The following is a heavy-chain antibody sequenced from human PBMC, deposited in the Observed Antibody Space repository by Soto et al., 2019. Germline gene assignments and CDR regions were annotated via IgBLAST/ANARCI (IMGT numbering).Heavy chain of an antibody. D-gene: IGHD2-15*01. J-gene: IGHJ4*02. V-gene: IGHV3-7*01. CDR1: GFSFSSHW. CDR3: ARDGVDAGLYFDY. Sequence: EVQLVESGGGLVLPGGSLRLSCAASGFSFSSHWMCWVRQAPGKGLEGVATINQAGNEKYYVDSVKGRFTVSRDNAKNLLYLQVSSLRGEDTALYYCARDGVDAGLYFDYWGQGALVTVSS. CDR2: INQAGNEK.